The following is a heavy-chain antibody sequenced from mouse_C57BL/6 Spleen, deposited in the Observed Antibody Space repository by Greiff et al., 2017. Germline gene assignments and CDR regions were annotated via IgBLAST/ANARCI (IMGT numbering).Heavy chain of an antibody. CDR2: LNPNNGGT. Sequence: EVQLQQSGPELVKPGASVKIPCKASGYTFTDYNMDWVKQSTGKSLEWIGALNPNNGGTFYYQTLKGKVTLSVDKSSSTADMELRSMTAEDTAVYYGSRRDYGSSAYYVAYWGQGTTLTVSA. V-gene: IGHV1-18*01. D-gene: IGHD1-1*01. J-gene: IGHJ2*01. CDR1: GYTFTDYN. CDR3: SRRDYGSSAYYVAY.